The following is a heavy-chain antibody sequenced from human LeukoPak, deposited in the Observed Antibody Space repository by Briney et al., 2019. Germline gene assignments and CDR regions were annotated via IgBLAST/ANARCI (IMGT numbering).Heavy chain of an antibody. J-gene: IGHJ4*02. CDR3: ARVDEIGELSHLDY. V-gene: IGHV4-59*01. CDR2: IYYSGST. Sequence: SETLSLTCTVSGGSISSYYWSWIRQPPGKGLEWIGYIYYSGSTNYNPSLKSRVTISVDTSKNQFSLNLSSVTAADTAVYYCARVDEIGELSHLDYWGQGTLVTVSS. D-gene: IGHD3-10*01. CDR1: GGSISSYY.